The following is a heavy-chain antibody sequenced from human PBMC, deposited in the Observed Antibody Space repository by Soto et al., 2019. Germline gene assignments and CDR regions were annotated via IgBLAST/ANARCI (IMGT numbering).Heavy chain of an antibody. CDR1: GFTFSDFW. V-gene: IGHV3-7*01. CDR2: INQDGSGK. Sequence: PRGSLRLTCASSGFTFSDFWMGWVRQAPGKGLQWVANINQDGSGKYYVDSVKGRFTISRDNAKNSLYLQMSSLRAEHTAVYYCASGDDFHYWGQGTLFTVSS. J-gene: IGHJ4*02. CDR3: ASGDDFHY.